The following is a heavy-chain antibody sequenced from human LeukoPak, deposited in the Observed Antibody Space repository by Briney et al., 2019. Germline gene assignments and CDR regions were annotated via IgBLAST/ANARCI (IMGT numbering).Heavy chain of an antibody. Sequence: GGSLRLSCAASGFTFSDYYMSWIRQAPGKGLEWVSYISSSGSTIYYADSVKGRFTISRDNAKNSLYLQMNSLRAEDTAVYYCARDGSNLVPAAIRNYYYYYYIDVWGKGTTVTVSS. CDR2: ISSSGSTI. J-gene: IGHJ6*03. CDR3: ARDGSNLVPAAIRNYYYYYYIDV. D-gene: IGHD2-2*02. CDR1: GFTFSDYY. V-gene: IGHV3-11*04.